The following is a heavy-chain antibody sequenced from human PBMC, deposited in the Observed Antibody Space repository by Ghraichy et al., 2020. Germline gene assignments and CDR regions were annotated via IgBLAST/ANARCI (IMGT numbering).Heavy chain of an antibody. J-gene: IGHJ3*02. CDR3: THRQYRGTTVVTPGNGAFDI. V-gene: IGHV2-5*02. Sequence: SGPTLVKPTQTLTLTCTFSGFSLSTSGVGVGWIRQPPGKALEWLALIYWDDDKRYSPSLKSRLTITKDTSKNQVVLTMTNMDPVDTATYYCTHRQYRGTTVVTPGNGAFDIWGQGTMVTVSS. CDR2: IYWDDDK. D-gene: IGHD4-23*01. CDR1: GFSLSTSGVG.